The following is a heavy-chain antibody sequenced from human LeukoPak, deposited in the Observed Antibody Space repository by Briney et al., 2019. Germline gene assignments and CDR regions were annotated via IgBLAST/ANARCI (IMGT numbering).Heavy chain of an antibody. Sequence: ASVKVSCKASGYTFTGYYMHWMRQAPGQGLEWMGRINPNSGGTNYAQKFQGRVTMTRDTSTSTVYMELSSLRSEDTAVYYCARQPRYSSSWYYFDYWGQGTLVTVSS. CDR3: ARQPRYSSSWYYFDY. J-gene: IGHJ4*02. CDR2: INPNSGGT. CDR1: GYTFTGYY. D-gene: IGHD6-13*01. V-gene: IGHV1-2*06.